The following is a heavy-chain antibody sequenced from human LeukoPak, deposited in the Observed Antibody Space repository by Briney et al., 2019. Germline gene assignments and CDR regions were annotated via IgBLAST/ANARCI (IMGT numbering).Heavy chain of an antibody. Sequence: GASVKVSCKVSGYTLTELSMHWVRQAPGKGLEWMGGFEPEDDEIIYAQRFQGRVTMTEDASTDTAYMELRSLRSEDTAVYYCATETGNFYFYSWGQGTLVTVSS. J-gene: IGHJ4*02. V-gene: IGHV1-24*01. D-gene: IGHD1-7*01. CDR3: ATETGNFYFYS. CDR1: GYTLTELS. CDR2: FEPEDDEI.